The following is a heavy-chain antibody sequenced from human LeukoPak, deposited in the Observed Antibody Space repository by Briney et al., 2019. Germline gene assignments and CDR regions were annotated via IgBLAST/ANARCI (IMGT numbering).Heavy chain of an antibody. CDR2: IYPADSET. J-gene: IGHJ4*02. V-gene: IGHV5-51*01. CDR1: GYSFPNYW. D-gene: IGHD3-22*01. CDR3: ARLRTSGYYDRSGYQY. Sequence: KDGESLKISCMGSGYSFPNYWIGWVRQMPGKGLEWIGIIYPADSETRYSPSFQGQVTISADKSINTAYLQWSTLKASDTAFYYCARLRTSGYYDRSGYQYWGQGIVVTVSS.